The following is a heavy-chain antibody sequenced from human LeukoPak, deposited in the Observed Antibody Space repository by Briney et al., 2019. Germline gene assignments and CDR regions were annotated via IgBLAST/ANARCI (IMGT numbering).Heavy chain of an antibody. Sequence: PGGSLRLSCAASGFTFSSYSMDWVRQAPGKGLEWVSYISSSGSTIYYADSVKGRFTISRDNAKNSLYLQMNSLRAEDTAVYYCARDSRLVYFDYWGQGTLVTVSS. V-gene: IGHV3-48*04. D-gene: IGHD6-6*01. J-gene: IGHJ4*02. CDR1: GFTFSSYS. CDR3: ARDSRLVYFDY. CDR2: ISSSGSTI.